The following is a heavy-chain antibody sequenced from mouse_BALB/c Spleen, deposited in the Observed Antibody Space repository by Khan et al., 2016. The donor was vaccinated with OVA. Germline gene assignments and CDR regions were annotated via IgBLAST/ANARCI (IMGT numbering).Heavy chain of an antibody. J-gene: IGHJ3*01. CDR3: VTDGACFRNDGWVAY. CDR1: GYTFTSYT. D-gene: IGHD2-14*01. V-gene: IGHV1-4*01. Sequence: QVQLKESGAELARPGASVKMSCKASGYTFTSYTIHWRKLRPGQGLEWIGYINPSNGYTNYNQKSKDKATLPADKASTPAYMQLSSLTSDDTAVYNCVTDGACFRNDGWVAYWGQGTLVTVSA. CDR2: INPSNGYT.